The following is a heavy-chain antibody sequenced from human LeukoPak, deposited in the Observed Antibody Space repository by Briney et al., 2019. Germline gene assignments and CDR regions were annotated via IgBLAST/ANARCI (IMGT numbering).Heavy chain of an antibody. CDR2: IYYSGST. J-gene: IGHJ3*02. CDR1: GVSISSYY. CDR3: VRDRSDQHAFDI. Sequence: SETLFLTCTVSGVSISSYYWSWIRQSPGNGLEWIGYIYYSGSTNYNPSLKSRVTMSMDTSKSQFSLKVWSVTAADSAVYYCVRDRSDQHAFDIWGQGTVVTVSS. V-gene: IGHV4-59*01. D-gene: IGHD2-2*01.